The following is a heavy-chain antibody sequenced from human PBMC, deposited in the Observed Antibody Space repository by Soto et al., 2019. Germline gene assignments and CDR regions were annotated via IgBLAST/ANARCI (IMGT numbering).Heavy chain of an antibody. D-gene: IGHD2-15*01. Sequence: ASVKVSCKASGYTFTSYGISWVRQAPGQGLEWMGWISAYNGNTNYAQKLQGRVTMTTDTSTSTAYMELRSLRSDDTAVYYCARESGYCSGGSCYDGYYYYYYMDVWGKGTTVTVSS. CDR3: ARESGYCSGGSCYDGYYYYYYMDV. CDR1: GYTFTSYG. CDR2: ISAYNGNT. J-gene: IGHJ6*03. V-gene: IGHV1-18*01.